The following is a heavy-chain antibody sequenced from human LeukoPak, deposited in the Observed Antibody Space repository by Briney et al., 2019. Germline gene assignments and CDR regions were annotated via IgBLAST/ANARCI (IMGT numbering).Heavy chain of an antibody. Sequence: SETLSLXCAVYGGSFSGYYWSWIRQSPGKGLEWIGEINHSGRTNYNPSLKSRVTISVDTSKNQFSLKLSSVTAADTAVYYCAREFSGYDFDCWGQGTLVTVSS. CDR3: AREFSGYDFDC. D-gene: IGHD5-12*01. V-gene: IGHV4-34*01. CDR2: INHSGRT. CDR1: GGSFSGYY. J-gene: IGHJ4*02.